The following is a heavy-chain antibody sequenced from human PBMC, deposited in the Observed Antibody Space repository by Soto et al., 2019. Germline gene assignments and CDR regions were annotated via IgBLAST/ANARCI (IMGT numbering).Heavy chain of an antibody. CDR1: GYFFTSYA. J-gene: IGHJ6*02. CDR3: ARDGMATVDHCFYGMDV. D-gene: IGHD4-4*01. Sequence: QIHLVQSGGEVKKTGASVRVSCKASGYFFTSYAIGWVRQAPGQGLEWMGWISANDGETYYAPKLQDRLTMTTDTSTSTAYMELRSLRSDDTAVYYCARDGMATVDHCFYGMDVWGQGTTVIVSS. CDR2: ISANDGET. V-gene: IGHV1-18*01.